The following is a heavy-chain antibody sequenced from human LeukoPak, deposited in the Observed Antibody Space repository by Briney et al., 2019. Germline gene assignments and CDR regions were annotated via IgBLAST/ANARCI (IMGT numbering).Heavy chain of an antibody. Sequence: PSETLSLTCTVSGGSISSYYWSWIRQPAGKGLEWIGRIYTSGSTNYNPSLKSRVTMSVDTSKNQFSLKLSSVTAADTAVYYCARGVSNDILTSYLSEWFDPWGHGTLVTVSS. D-gene: IGHD3-9*01. CDR1: GGSISSYY. CDR2: IYTSGST. V-gene: IGHV4-4*07. CDR3: ARGVSNDILTSYLSEWFDP. J-gene: IGHJ5*02.